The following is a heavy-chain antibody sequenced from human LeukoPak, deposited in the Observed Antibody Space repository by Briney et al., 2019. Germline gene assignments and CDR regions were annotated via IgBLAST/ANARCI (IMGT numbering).Heavy chain of an antibody. D-gene: IGHD6-13*01. J-gene: IGHJ4*02. Sequence: PGGSLRLSCAASGFAFSSYAMSWVRQAPGKGLEWVSAISGSGGSTYYADSVKGRFTISRDNSKNTLYLQMNSLRAEDTAVYYYAKVKSSSSWEAFFDYWGQGTLVTVSS. CDR3: AKVKSSSSWEAFFDY. CDR1: GFAFSSYA. V-gene: IGHV3-23*01. CDR2: ISGSGGST.